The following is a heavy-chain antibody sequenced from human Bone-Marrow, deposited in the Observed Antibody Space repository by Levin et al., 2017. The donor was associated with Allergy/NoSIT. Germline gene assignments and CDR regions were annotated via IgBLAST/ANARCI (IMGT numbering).Heavy chain of an antibody. CDR2: ISGSSLHT. J-gene: IGHJ4*02. CDR3: ARDCYDCSGYDS. V-gene: IGHV3-11*05. Sequence: GESLKISCAASGFTFDDYYMTWVRQAPGKGLECIAYISGSSLHTNYADSVKGRFTISRDNAENSVFLQMNSLSAEDSAVYYCARDCYDCSGYDSWGQGTLVTVSS. D-gene: IGHD3-22*01. CDR1: GFTFDDYY.